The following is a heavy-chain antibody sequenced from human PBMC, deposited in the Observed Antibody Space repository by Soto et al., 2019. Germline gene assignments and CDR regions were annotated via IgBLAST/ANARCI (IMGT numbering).Heavy chain of an antibody. J-gene: IGHJ4*02. CDR2: IYSGGST. CDR3: ARVSEYSGYGWGDYFDY. D-gene: IGHD5-12*01. Sequence: GGSLRLSCAASGFTVSSNYMSWVRQAPGKGLEWVSVIYSGGSTYYADSVKGRFTISRDNSKNTLYLQMNSLRAEDTAVYYCARVSEYSGYGWGDYFDYWGQGTLVTVSS. CDR1: GFTVSSNY. V-gene: IGHV3-66*01.